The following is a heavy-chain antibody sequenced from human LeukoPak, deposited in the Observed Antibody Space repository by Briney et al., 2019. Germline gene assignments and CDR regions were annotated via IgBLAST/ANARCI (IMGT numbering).Heavy chain of an antibody. CDR3: ARHASGYSYSYYDMDV. J-gene: IGHJ6*02. CDR2: IYNSGRT. V-gene: IGHV4-59*08. Sequence: PAETLSLTCTVSGGSINNYYWSWIRQPPGKGLEWIGYIYNSGRTHYNPSLKSQVTMSVDTSKNQFSLKLSSVTATDTAVYYCARHASGYSYSYYDMDVWGQGTTVTVFS. CDR1: GGSINNYY. D-gene: IGHD5-18*01.